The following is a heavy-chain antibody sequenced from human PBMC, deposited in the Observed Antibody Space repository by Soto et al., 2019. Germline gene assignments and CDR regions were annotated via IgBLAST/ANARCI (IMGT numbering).Heavy chain of an antibody. CDR2: ISSSSSYI. Sequence: GGSLRLSCAASGFTFSSYSMNWVRQAPGKGLEWVSSISSSSSYIYYADSVKGRFTISRDNAKNSLYLQMNSLRAEDTAVYYCARDSGSYYDPVGFDPWGQGTLVTVSS. J-gene: IGHJ5*02. V-gene: IGHV3-21*01. D-gene: IGHD1-26*01. CDR3: ARDSGSYYDPVGFDP. CDR1: GFTFSSYS.